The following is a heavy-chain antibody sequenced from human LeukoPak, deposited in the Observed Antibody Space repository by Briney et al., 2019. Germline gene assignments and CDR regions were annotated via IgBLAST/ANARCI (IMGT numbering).Heavy chain of an antibody. CDR3: AREGDYGEYFQH. J-gene: IGHJ1*01. Sequence: PGRSLRLSCAASGFTFSSYGMHWVRQAPGKGLEWVAVISYDGSNKYYADSVKGRFTISRDNSKNTLYLQMNSLRAEDTAVYYCAREGDYGEYFQHWGQGTLVTVSS. CDR1: GFTFSSYG. D-gene: IGHD4-17*01. CDR2: ISYDGSNK. V-gene: IGHV3-30*03.